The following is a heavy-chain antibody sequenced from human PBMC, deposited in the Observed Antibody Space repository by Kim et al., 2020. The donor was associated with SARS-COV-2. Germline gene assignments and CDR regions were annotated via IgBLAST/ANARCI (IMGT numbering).Heavy chain of an antibody. CDR3: AKADKAVTTADFDY. Sequence: DSVKGRFTISRDNAKNSLYLQMNSLRAEDTALYYCAKADKAVTTADFDYWGQGTLVTVSS. V-gene: IGHV3-9*01. J-gene: IGHJ4*02. D-gene: IGHD4-17*01.